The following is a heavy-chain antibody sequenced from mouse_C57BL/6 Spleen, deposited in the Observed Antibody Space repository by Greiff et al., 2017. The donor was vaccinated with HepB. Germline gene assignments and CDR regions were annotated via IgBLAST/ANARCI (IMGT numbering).Heavy chain of an antibody. V-gene: IGHV1-82*01. J-gene: IGHJ4*01. D-gene: IGHD1-1*01. Sequence: QVQLKESGPELVKPGASVKISCKASGYAFSSSWMNWVKQRPGQGLEWIGRIYPGDGDTNYNGKFKGKATLTADKSSSTAYMQLSSLTSEDSAVYFCARCPITTVVMDYWGQGTSVTVSS. CDR1: GYAFSSSW. CDR2: IYPGDGDT. CDR3: ARCPITTVVMDY.